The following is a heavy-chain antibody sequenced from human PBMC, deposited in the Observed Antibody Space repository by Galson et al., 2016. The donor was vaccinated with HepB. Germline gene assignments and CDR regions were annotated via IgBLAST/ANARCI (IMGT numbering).Heavy chain of an antibody. CDR3: TRDWFVVAVAGRECYYYYGMDV. CDR1: GDSVSRNSAA. CDR2: TYYRSKWHN. D-gene: IGHD2-15*01. V-gene: IGHV6-1*01. Sequence: CAISGDSVSRNSAAWNWVRQSPSRGLEWLGRTYYRSKWHNDYAESVKSRLIINSDTSKNQFSLQLNSVTPEDTAIYYCTRDWFVVAVAGRECYYYYGMDVWDQGTTVTGSS. J-gene: IGHJ6*02.